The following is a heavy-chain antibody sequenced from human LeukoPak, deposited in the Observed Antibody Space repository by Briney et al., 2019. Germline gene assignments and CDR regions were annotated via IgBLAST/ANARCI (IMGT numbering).Heavy chain of an antibody. CDR1: GFTFDDYG. V-gene: IGHV3-20*04. CDR3: ARGKTSQNIVTRKTYNWFDP. Sequence: PGGSLRLSCVASGFTFDDYGLSWVRQAPGKGLEWVSGIKWNGGSTGYADSVKGRFTISRDNAKNSLYLQMKSLRAEDTAVYYCARGKTSQNIVTRKTYNWFDPWGQGTLVTVSS. J-gene: IGHJ5*02. D-gene: IGHD2/OR15-2a*01. CDR2: IKWNGGST.